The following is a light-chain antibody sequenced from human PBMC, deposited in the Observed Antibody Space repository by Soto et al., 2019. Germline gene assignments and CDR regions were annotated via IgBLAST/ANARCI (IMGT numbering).Light chain of an antibody. CDR1: SSDVGGYNY. CDR3: SSYRSSSTV. CDR2: EVS. J-gene: IGLJ1*01. V-gene: IGLV2-14*01. Sequence: QSALTQPASVSGSPGQSITISCTGTSSDVGGYNYVSWYQQHPGKAPKLMIYEVSNRPSGVSNRFSGSKSDNTASLTISGLQAADEADYYCSSYRSSSTVFGTWTKRTVL.